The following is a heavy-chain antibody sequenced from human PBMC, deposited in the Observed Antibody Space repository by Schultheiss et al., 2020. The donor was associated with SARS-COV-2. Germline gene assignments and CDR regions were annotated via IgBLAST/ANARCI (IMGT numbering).Heavy chain of an antibody. Sequence: GGSLRLSCAASGFTFSSYAMHWVRQAPGKGLEWVAVIWYDGSNKYYADSVKGRFSISRDNSKNTLYLEMNSLRVEDTAVYYCARSNTYYDVWSGPDYWGQGTQVTVSS. D-gene: IGHD3-3*01. CDR3: ARSNTYYDVWSGPDY. V-gene: IGHV3-33*08. CDR2: IWYDGSNK. J-gene: IGHJ4*02. CDR1: GFTFSSYA.